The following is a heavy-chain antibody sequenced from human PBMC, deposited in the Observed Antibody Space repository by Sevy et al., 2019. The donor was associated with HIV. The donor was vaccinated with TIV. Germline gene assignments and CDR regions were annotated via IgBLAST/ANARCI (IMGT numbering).Heavy chain of an antibody. J-gene: IGHJ6*02. CDR3: ARVALRGSVESPEPMDV. D-gene: IGHD1-1*01. CDR2: INRNSGGI. Sequence: ASVKVSCKASGYTFSGYNIHWVRQAPGQGLEWMGPINRNSGGINYAQKFQGRVTMNRDTSISTAYMELNGLGSDDTAVYCCARVALRGSVESPEPMDVWGQGTTVTVSS. CDR1: GYTFSGYN. V-gene: IGHV1-2*06.